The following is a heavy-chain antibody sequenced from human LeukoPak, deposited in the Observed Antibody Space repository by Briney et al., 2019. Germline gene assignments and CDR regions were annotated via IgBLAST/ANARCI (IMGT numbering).Heavy chain of an antibody. CDR2: IRYDGSNK. V-gene: IGHV3-30*02. D-gene: IGHD4/OR15-4a*01. CDR1: GFTFSSYG. J-gene: IGHJ5*02. Sequence: GRPLRLSCAASGFTFSSYGMHWVRQAPGKGLEWVAFIRYDGSNKYYADSVKGRFTISRDNSKNTLYLQMNSLRAEDTAVYYCAAALTSSSWFDPWGQGTLVTVSS. CDR3: AAALTSSSWFDP.